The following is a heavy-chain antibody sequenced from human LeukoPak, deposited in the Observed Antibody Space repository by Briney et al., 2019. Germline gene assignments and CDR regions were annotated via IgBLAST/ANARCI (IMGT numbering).Heavy chain of an antibody. V-gene: IGHV4-38-2*02. CDR1: GYSISSGYY. J-gene: IGHJ4*02. Sequence: SETLSLTCTVSGYSISSGYYWGWIRQPPGKGLEWIGSTYHSGSTYYNPSLKSRVTISVDTSKNQFSLKLSSVTAADTAVYYCARDPPLARYYFDYWGQGTLVTVSS. D-gene: IGHD4-17*01. CDR3: ARDPPLARYYFDY. CDR2: TYHSGST.